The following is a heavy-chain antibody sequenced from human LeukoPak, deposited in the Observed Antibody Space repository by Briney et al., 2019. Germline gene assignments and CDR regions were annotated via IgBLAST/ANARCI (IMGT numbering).Heavy chain of an antibody. CDR3: ARAGYYYDSSGYYYKDY. J-gene: IGHJ4*02. CDR2: ISSSGSTI. D-gene: IGHD3-22*01. CDR1: GFTFSDYY. Sequence: GGSLRLSCAASGFTFSDYYMSWIRQAPGKGLEWVLYISSSGSTIYYADSVKGRFTISRDNAKNSPYLQMNSLRAEDTAVYYCARAGYYYDSSGYYYKDYWGQGTLVTVSS. V-gene: IGHV3-11*01.